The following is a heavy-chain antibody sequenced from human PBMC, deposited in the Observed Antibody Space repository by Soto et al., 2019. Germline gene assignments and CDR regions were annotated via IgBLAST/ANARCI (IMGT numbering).Heavy chain of an antibody. Sequence: QVQLQESGPGLVKPSQTLSLTCTVSGDSISSNTNYWSWIRQPPGEGLEWIGFISYSGTTSYSPYLKGRVAISLDTSKNQFSLSLSSVTATDTAVYYCARGRGYSYGLDPWGQGTLVTVSS. CDR2: ISYSGTT. D-gene: IGHD5-18*01. CDR1: GDSISSNTNY. CDR3: ARGRGYSYGLDP. J-gene: IGHJ5*02. V-gene: IGHV4-30-4*01.